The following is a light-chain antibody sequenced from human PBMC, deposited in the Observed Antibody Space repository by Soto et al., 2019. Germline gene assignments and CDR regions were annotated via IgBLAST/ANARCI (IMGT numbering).Light chain of an antibody. Sequence: DIPMTQSPSSLSASVGDRVTITCRASQSISSYLNWYQQKPGTAPKLLIYAASSLQSGVPSRFSGSGSGTDFTLTISSLQPEDFAAYYCQQSYSTPSFGQGTKLEIK. CDR1: QSISSY. CDR3: QQSYSTPS. CDR2: AAS. J-gene: IGKJ2*01. V-gene: IGKV1-39*01.